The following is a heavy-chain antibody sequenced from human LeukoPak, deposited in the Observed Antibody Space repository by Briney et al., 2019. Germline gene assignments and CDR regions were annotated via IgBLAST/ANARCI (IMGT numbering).Heavy chain of an antibody. D-gene: IGHD3-22*01. J-gene: IGHJ4*02. Sequence: ASVKVSCKASGYTFTGYYMHWVRQAPGQGLEWMGRINPNSGGTNYAQKFQGRVTMTRDTSISTAHMELSRLRSDDTAVYYCARDRTIARDSSGYYGSYWGQGTLVTVSS. V-gene: IGHV1-2*06. CDR1: GYTFTGYY. CDR3: ARDRTIARDSSGYYGSY. CDR2: INPNSGGT.